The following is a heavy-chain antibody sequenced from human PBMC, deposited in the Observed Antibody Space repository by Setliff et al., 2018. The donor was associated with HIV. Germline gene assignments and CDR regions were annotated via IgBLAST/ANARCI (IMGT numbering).Heavy chain of an antibody. CDR2: VHHSGST. Sequence: SETLSLTCAVSGYSISTAYYWAWIRQPPGKGLEWIGGVHHSGSTHYNPSLRSRVTISPQTSKNQFSLELTSVTAADTAMYYCVRDDYGYNGKGFDYWGPGTLVTVSS. D-gene: IGHD4-17*01. CDR3: VRDDYGYNGKGFDY. CDR1: GYSISTAYY. J-gene: IGHJ4*02. V-gene: IGHV4-38-2*02.